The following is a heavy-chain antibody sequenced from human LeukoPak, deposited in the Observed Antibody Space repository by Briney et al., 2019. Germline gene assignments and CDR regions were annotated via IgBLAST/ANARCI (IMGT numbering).Heavy chain of an antibody. V-gene: IGHV3-23*01. CDR2: ISGSGGST. Sequence: GGSLRLSCAASGFTFSSYGMSWVRQAPGKGLEWVSAISGSGGSTYYADSVKGRFTISRDNSKNTLYLQMNSLRAEDTAVYYCAKDQYSGSYLDAFDIWGQGTMVTVSS. J-gene: IGHJ3*02. CDR1: GFTFSSYG. CDR3: AKDQYSGSYLDAFDI. D-gene: IGHD1-26*01.